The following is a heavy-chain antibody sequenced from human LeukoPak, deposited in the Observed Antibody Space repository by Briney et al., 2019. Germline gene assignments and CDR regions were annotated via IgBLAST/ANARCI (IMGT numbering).Heavy chain of an antibody. CDR3: AISSTIGWSRGFDP. V-gene: IGHV3-30-3*01. Sequence: WSLRLSCSASGFTFSNYTFYWFRQPPRKGLLWVAVISYDGSNKYYAASVKGRFTISIDNSKNTLSLQMNSVIVEDTAVYYCAISSTIGWSRGFDPWGQGTLVIVSS. CDR2: ISYDGSNK. D-gene: IGHD6-19*01. J-gene: IGHJ5*02. CDR1: GFTFSNYT.